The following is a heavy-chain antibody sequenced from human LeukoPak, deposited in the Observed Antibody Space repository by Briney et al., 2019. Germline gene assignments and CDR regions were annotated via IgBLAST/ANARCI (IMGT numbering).Heavy chain of an antibody. V-gene: IGHV3-23*01. D-gene: IGHD6-13*01. CDR2: ISGSDGST. CDR3: GKRDHSSWYQP. CDR1: GFTFSSFS. Sequence: GGSLRLSCAASGFTFSSFSMSWVRQAPGKGLEWVSAISGSDGSTYYADSVKGRFTISRDNSKNTLYLQMDSLRVEDTAVYYCGKRDHSSWYQPWGQGTLVTVSS. J-gene: IGHJ1*01.